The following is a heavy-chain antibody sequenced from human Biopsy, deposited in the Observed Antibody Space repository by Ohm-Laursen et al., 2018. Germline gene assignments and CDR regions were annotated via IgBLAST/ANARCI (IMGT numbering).Heavy chain of an antibody. J-gene: IGHJ2*01. CDR2: VYYTGST. CDR1: GDSISSYY. CDR3: ARDRGYYSDRTVPGYFDL. V-gene: IGHV4-59*01. D-gene: IGHD3-22*01. Sequence: GTLSLTCTVSGDSISSYYWSWIRQPPGKGLQWIGYVYYTGSTDYNPSLQSRVTISVDTSKNHSSLRLRSVTPADTAIYYCARDRGYYSDRTVPGYFDLWGRGTLVTVSS.